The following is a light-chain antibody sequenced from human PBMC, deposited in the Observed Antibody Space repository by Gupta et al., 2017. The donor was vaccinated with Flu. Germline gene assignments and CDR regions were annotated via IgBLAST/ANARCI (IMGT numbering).Light chain of an antibody. CDR1: QTVTKY. V-gene: IGKV1-39*01. J-gene: IGKJ3*01. CDR2: AAS. Sequence: DIQMTQSPSSLSASVGDRVTITCRASQTVTKYLNWYQQKPGKAPKLLIFAASKLQSGVPYRFSGSGSGTEFTLTSSERQPEDFAIYYLQQSYSTLTFGHGTKLEFK. CDR3: QQSYSTLT.